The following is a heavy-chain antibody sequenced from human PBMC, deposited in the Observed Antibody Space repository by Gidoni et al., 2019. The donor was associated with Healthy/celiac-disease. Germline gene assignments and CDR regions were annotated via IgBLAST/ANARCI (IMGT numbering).Heavy chain of an antibody. Sequence: QVQLVQSGAEVKKPGASVTVSCKASGYTFTGHYMHWVRQAPGQRLEWMGWINPNSGSTNYAQKVQGRVTMNRDTSISTAFMKLSRLRSDDTAVYYCAREGYCSSTSCLVGGMDVWGQGTTVTVSS. D-gene: IGHD2-2*01. CDR2: INPNSGST. CDR3: AREGYCSSTSCLVGGMDV. J-gene: IGHJ6*02. V-gene: IGHV1-2*02. CDR1: GYTFTGHY.